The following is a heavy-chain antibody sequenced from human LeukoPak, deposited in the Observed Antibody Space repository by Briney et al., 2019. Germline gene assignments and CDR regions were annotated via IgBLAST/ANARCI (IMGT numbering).Heavy chain of an antibody. CDR1: GFTFSSYS. J-gene: IGHJ4*02. V-gene: IGHV3-21*01. CDR3: AREYGEYYDSSGYYYGY. Sequence: GGSLRLSCAASGFTFSSYSMNWVRQAPGKGLEWVSSISSSSSYIYYADSVKGRFTISRDNAKNSLYLQMNSLRAGDTAVYYCAREYGEYYDSSGYYYGYWGQGTLVTVSS. D-gene: IGHD3-22*01. CDR2: ISSSSSYI.